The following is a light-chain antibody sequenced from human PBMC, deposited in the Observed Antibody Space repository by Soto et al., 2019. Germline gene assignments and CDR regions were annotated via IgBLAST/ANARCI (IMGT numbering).Light chain of an antibody. J-gene: IGKJ4*01. CDR3: QQYDNYPLT. V-gene: IGKV1-5*01. CDR2: DAS. Sequence: DIQMTQSPSTLSASVGDRVTITCRASQSMSSWLAWYQQKPGKAPNLLIYDASSVKSGVPSRFSGSGSGTEFTLTINSLQPDDFATYYCQQYDNYPLTFGGGTKVEI. CDR1: QSMSSW.